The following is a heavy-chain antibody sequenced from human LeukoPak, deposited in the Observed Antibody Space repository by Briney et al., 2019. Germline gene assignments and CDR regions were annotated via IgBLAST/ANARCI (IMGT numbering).Heavy chain of an antibody. CDR2: IKPDGSAQ. CDR1: GFTFNSYA. CDR3: ANGGTYSSGP. D-gene: IGHD3-22*01. Sequence: GGSLRLSCAASGFTFNSYAMYWVRQAPGKGLEWVATIKPDGSAQYYVDSVKGRFTISRDNAKNSLFLQINSLRAEDTAVYYCANGGTYSSGPWGQGTLVTVSS. V-gene: IGHV3-7*01. J-gene: IGHJ5*02.